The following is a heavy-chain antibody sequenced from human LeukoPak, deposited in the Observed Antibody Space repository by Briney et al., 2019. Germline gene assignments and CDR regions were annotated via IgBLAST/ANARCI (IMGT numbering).Heavy chain of an antibody. J-gene: IGHJ6*02. D-gene: IGHD1-1*01. Sequence: PGGPLRLSCAASGFTFSSYAMLWVRQAPGKGLEWVAVISYDGSNKYYADSVKGRFTISRDNAKNSLYLQMNSLRAEDTAVYYCASPKNPNWNYYYGMDVWGQGTTVTVSS. CDR2: ISYDGSNK. V-gene: IGHV3-30-3*01. CDR3: ASPKNPNWNYYYGMDV. CDR1: GFTFSSYA.